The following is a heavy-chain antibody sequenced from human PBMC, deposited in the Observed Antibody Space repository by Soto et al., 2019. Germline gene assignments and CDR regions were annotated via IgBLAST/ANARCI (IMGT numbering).Heavy chain of an antibody. CDR2: ISGSGGST. V-gene: IGHV3-23*01. Sequence: GGSLRLSCAASGFTFSSYAMSWVRQAPGKGLEWVSAISGSGGSTYYADSVKGRFTISRDNSKNTLYLQMNSLRAEDTAVYYCAKPLKHYYDSSGNPTKSDYWGQGTLVTVSS. J-gene: IGHJ4*02. CDR3: AKPLKHYYDSSGNPTKSDY. CDR1: GFTFSSYA. D-gene: IGHD3-22*01.